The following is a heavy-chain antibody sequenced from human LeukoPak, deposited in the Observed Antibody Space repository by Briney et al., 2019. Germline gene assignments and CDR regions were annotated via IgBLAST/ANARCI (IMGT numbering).Heavy chain of an antibody. V-gene: IGHV1-69*04. D-gene: IGHD2-2*01. Sequence: SVKVSCKASGGTFSSYTISWVRQAPGQGLEWMGRIIPILGIANYAQKFQGGVTITADKSTSTAYMELSSLRSEDTAVYYCARDYIVVVPAAKKKGGDYYYYMDVWGKGTTVTVSS. CDR1: GGTFSSYT. CDR2: IIPILGIA. J-gene: IGHJ6*03. CDR3: ARDYIVVVPAAKKKGGDYYYYMDV.